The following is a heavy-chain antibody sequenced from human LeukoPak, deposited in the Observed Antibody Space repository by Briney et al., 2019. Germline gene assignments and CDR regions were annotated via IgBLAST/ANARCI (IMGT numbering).Heavy chain of an antibody. Sequence: GGSLRLSCAASGFTSSSYTMHWVRQAPGKGLEWVALIWSDSSNSGYAVSVKGRFTISRDNSKNTLSLQMNSLRAEDTAIYYCTRDNLAWRHYFDSWGQGTLVSVSS. J-gene: IGHJ4*02. CDR3: TRDNLAWRHYFDS. CDR2: IWSDSSNS. V-gene: IGHV3-33*01. CDR1: GFTSSSYT.